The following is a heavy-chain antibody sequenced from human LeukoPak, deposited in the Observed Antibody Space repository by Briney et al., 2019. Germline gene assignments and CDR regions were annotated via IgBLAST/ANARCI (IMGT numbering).Heavy chain of an antibody. V-gene: IGHV1-69*01. D-gene: IGHD2-15*01. CDR2: IIPIFGTA. J-gene: IGHJ5*02. CDR3: ARPRYCSGGSCSKDWFDP. Sequence: SVKVSCKASGGTFSSYAISWVRRAPGQGLEWMGGIIPIFGTANYAQKFQGRVTITADESTSTAYMELSSLRSEDTVVYYCARPRYCSGGSCSKDWFDPWGQGTLVTVSS. CDR1: GGTFSSYA.